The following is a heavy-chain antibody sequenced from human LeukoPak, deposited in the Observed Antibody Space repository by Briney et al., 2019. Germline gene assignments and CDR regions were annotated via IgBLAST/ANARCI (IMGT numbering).Heavy chain of an antibody. CDR1: GGSFSSGGNY. J-gene: IGHJ4*02. D-gene: IGHD6-13*01. CDR2: IYYTGST. CDR3: ARDVVDNSSWYPLDS. Sequence: SETLSLTCSVSGGSFSSGGNYWTWVRQHPGKGLQWIGYIYYTGSTYFNPSLKSRVTMSVDTSKNQFSLKLNSVTAADTALYYCARDVVDNSSWYPLDSWGPGTLVTVSS. V-gene: IGHV4-31*03.